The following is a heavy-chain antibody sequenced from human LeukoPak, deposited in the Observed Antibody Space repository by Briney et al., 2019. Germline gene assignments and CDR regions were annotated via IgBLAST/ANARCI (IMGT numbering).Heavy chain of an antibody. CDR2: LYYSGGT. CDR3: ARSVWSYGRVGAFDI. V-gene: IGHV4-39*02. J-gene: IGHJ3*02. D-gene: IGHD2-21*01. Sequence: SETLSLTCTVSGGSIISNDDYWGWIRQPPGKGLEWFGSLYYSGGTYYNSSLKSRVTISVDTSKNHFSLKLRSVTAADTAVYYCARSVWSYGRVGAFDIWGQGTMVIVS. CDR1: GGSIISNDDY.